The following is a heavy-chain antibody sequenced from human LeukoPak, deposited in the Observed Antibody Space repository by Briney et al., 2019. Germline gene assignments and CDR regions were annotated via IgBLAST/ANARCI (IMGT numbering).Heavy chain of an antibody. Sequence: SESLSLTCTVSGYSISSGYYWGWIRQPPGKGLEWIGSIYHSGSTYYNPSLKSRVTISVDTSKNQFSLKLSSVTAADTAVYYCAREPTVTTYYYYYYMDVWGKGTTVTVSS. D-gene: IGHD4-11*01. CDR3: AREPTVTTYYYYYYMDV. J-gene: IGHJ6*03. CDR2: IYHSGST. V-gene: IGHV4-38-2*02. CDR1: GYSISSGYY.